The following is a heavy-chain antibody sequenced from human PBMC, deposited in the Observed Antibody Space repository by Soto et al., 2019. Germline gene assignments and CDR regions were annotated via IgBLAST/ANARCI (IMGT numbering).Heavy chain of an antibody. D-gene: IGHD4-4*01. CDR2: ISAYNGNT. V-gene: IGHV1-18*01. CDR3: ARDRPRDYSNYDYYYYGMDV. CDR1: GYTFTSYG. J-gene: IGHJ6*02. Sequence: ASVKVSCKASGYTFTSYGISWVRQAPGQGLEWMGWISAYNGNTNYAQKLQGRVTMTTDTSTSTAYMELRSLRSDDTAVYYCARDRPRDYSNYDYYYYGMDVRRQGTTVSVSS.